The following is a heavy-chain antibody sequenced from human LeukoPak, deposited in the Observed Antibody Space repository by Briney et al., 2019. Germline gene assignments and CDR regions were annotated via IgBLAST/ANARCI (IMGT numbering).Heavy chain of an antibody. CDR1: GFTVSSNY. Sequence: GGSLRLSCAASGFTVSSNYMSWVRQAPGKGLEWVSVIYSGGSTYYADSVKGRFTISRDNSKNTLYLQMNSLRAEDTAVYYCARQRRYCSSTSCTGNNWFDPWGQGTLVTVSS. CDR3: ARQRRYCSSTSCTGNNWFDP. CDR2: IYSGGST. V-gene: IGHV3-53*01. D-gene: IGHD2-2*01. J-gene: IGHJ5*02.